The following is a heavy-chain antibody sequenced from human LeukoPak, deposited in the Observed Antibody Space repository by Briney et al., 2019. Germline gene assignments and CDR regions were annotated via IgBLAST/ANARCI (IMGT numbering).Heavy chain of an antibody. J-gene: IGHJ4*02. D-gene: IGHD4-17*01. Sequence: GGSLRLSCAVSGFTFSNYAMVWVRQAPGKGLDWVSSISAGGGVTSNADSVKGRFTISRDNSKNTLYLQMNSLRAEDTAMYYCAKAARTTVTYSFDSWGQGTLVTVSS. V-gene: IGHV3-23*01. CDR3: AKAARTTVTYSFDS. CDR1: GFTFSNYA. CDR2: ISAGGGVT.